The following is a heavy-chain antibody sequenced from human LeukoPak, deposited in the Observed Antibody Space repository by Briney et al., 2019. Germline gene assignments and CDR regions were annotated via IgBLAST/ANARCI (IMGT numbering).Heavy chain of an antibody. Sequence: ASVKVSCKASGYTFTDYYMNWVRQAPGQGLEWMGWINPDSGGANYAQKFQGRVTMTRDTSISTAYMELSGLRSDDTAVYYCARDRDPISITDAGGDHFHYWGQGTLVTVSS. V-gene: IGHV1-2*02. CDR2: INPDSGGA. J-gene: IGHJ4*02. D-gene: IGHD1-20*01. CDR3: ARDRDPISITDAGGDHFHY. CDR1: GYTFTDYY.